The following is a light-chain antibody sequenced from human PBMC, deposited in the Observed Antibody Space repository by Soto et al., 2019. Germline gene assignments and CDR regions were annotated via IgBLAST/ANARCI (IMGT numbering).Light chain of an antibody. CDR2: YAS. V-gene: IGKV3-15*01. Sequence: EIMMTQSPATLSVSPGERATLSCRASQSVSNNLAWYQQKPGQAPRLLIYYASTRATGIPARFSGSGSGTEFTLTISRLQSEDGSLYYCHQYSNWPPITFGQGTRLEMK. J-gene: IGKJ5*01. CDR1: QSVSNN. CDR3: HQYSNWPPIT.